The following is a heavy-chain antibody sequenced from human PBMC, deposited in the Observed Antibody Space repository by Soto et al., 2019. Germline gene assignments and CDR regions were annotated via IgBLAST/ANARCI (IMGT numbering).Heavy chain of an antibody. V-gene: IGHV2-5*02. CDR2: IYWDDDK. CDR3: ALAQYSSSPRRGENWFDP. J-gene: IGHJ5*02. Sequence: SGPTLVNPTQTLTLTCTFSGFSLSTSGVGVGWIRQPPGKALEWLALIYWDDDKRYSPSLKSRLTITKDTSKNQVVLTMTNMDPVDTATYYCALAQYSSSPRRGENWFDPWGQGTLVTVSS. CDR1: GFSLSTSGVG. D-gene: IGHD6-13*01.